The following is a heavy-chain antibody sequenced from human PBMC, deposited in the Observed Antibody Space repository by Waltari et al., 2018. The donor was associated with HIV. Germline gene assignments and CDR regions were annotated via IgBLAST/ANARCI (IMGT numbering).Heavy chain of an antibody. V-gene: IGHV1-46*01. CDR2: IDPRGGST. D-gene: IGHD6-6*01. Sequence: QVVLVQSGAEVKKPGASVQVSCKASGYTFSNYYMNWVRQAPGQGLEWRGRIDPRGGSTTYAQRFQGRLTMTWDTSTGTFFMKFSSLRSDDTAVYYCARDSSISARRGFDPWGQGTLVTVSS. CDR1: GYTFSNYY. CDR3: ARDSSISARRGFDP. J-gene: IGHJ5*02.